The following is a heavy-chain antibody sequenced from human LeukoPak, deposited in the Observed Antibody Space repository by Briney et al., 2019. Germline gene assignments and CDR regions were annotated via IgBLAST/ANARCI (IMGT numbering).Heavy chain of an antibody. J-gene: IGHJ4*02. Sequence: PGGSLRLSCAASGFHFSNYTMNWVRQAAGKGREWVSSISSSSSYIYYADSMKGRFTISRDNAKNSLYLQMNNLRAEDTAVYYCARDRRYFDTGGLGGPDYWGQGTLVTVSS. CDR1: GFHFSNYT. CDR3: ARDRRYFDTGGLGGPDY. D-gene: IGHD2-8*02. CDR2: ISSSSSYI. V-gene: IGHV3-21*01.